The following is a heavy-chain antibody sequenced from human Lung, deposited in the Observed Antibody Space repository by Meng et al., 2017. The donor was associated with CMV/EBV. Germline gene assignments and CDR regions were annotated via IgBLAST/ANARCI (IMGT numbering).Heavy chain of an antibody. CDR2: IIPIVGLT. D-gene: IGHD5-18*01. CDR1: GGTFSNYG. CDR3: ARDVDTTLVGSGWFDP. J-gene: IGHJ5*02. Sequence: QVQLVQSGTEVKKPGSSVKVSCKASGGTFSNYGISWLRQAPGQGLEWMGGIIPIVGLTNYAQKLQGRVTITADKSTTTAYLELSSLRSADTAVYYCARDVDTTLVGSGWFDPWGQGTLVTVSS. V-gene: IGHV1-69*10.